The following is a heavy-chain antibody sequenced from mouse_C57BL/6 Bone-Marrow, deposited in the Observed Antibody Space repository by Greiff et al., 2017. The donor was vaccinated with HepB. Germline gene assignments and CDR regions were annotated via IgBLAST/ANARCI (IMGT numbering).Heavy chain of an antibody. J-gene: IGHJ4*01. CDR3: ARSLRPAMDY. CDR1: GYTFTSYW. Sequence: VQLQQPGAELVMPGASVKLSCKASGYTFTSYWMHGVKQRPGQGLEWIGMIHPSHGYTTYNQKFKGKSTLTVDKSSSTAYMQHSSLTSEDSAVYYCARSLRPAMDYWGQGTSVTVSS. CDR2: IHPSHGYT. V-gene: IGHV1-69*01.